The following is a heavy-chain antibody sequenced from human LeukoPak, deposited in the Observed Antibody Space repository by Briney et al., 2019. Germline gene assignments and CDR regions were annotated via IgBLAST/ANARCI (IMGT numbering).Heavy chain of an antibody. CDR1: GFTFSSYW. Sequence: PGGSLRLSCAASGFTFSSYWMHWVRQAPGKGLVWVSRINSDGSSTSYADSVKGRFTISRDNAKNTLYLQMNILKTEDTAVYYCTTDPWDGPDYWGQGTLVTVSS. CDR2: INSDGSST. J-gene: IGHJ4*02. V-gene: IGHV3-74*01. CDR3: TTDPWDGPDY. D-gene: IGHD5-24*01.